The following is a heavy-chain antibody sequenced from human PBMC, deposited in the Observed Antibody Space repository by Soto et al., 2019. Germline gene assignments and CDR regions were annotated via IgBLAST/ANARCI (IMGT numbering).Heavy chain of an antibody. Sequence: QVTLKESGPVLVNTTETLTLTCAVSGFSLVNGGMGVTWIRQTPGRALEWLAHIFPTDEKSYSTTLKNRLVISKDTSRGQVVLTVTNVNPLDTATYYCARIFGADWSGGFRYYGMDVWGHGIAVTVSS. CDR2: IFPTDEK. D-gene: IGHD3-9*01. J-gene: IGHJ6*02. CDR3: ARIFGADWSGGFRYYGMDV. CDR1: GFSLVNGGMG. V-gene: IGHV2-26*01.